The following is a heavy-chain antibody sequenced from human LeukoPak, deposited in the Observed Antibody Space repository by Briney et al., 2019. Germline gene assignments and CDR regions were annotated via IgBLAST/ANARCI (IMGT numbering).Heavy chain of an antibody. CDR2: ISSSSYI. Sequence: GGSLRLSCAASGFTFSSYSMNWVRQAPGKGLEWVSSISSSSYIYYADSVKGRFTISRDNAKNSLYLQMNSLRAEDTAVYYCARDSWDTAMANDYWGQGTLATVSS. CDR3: ARDSWDTAMANDY. CDR1: GFTFSSYS. D-gene: IGHD5-18*01. V-gene: IGHV3-21*01. J-gene: IGHJ4*02.